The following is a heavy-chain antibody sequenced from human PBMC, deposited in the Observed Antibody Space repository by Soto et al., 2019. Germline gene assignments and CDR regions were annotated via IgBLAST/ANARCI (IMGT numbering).Heavy chain of an antibody. CDR3: ARAFKGLAGPHDY. Sequence: VQLVESGGGLVKPGGSLRLSCAASGFTFSSYSMNWVRQAPGKGLEWVSSISSSSSYIYYADSVKGRFTISRDNAKNSLYLQMNSLRAEDTAVYYCARAFKGLAGPHDYWGQGTLVTVSS. V-gene: IGHV3-21*01. J-gene: IGHJ4*02. CDR2: ISSSSSYI. CDR1: GFTFSSYS. D-gene: IGHD6-6*01.